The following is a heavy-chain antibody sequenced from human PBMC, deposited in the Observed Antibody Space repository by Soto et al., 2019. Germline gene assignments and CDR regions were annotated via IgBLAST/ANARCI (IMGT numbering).Heavy chain of an antibody. D-gene: IGHD1-26*01. CDR2: MEPSTGRT. CDR3: ARGVSAGVDY. J-gene: IGHJ4*02. V-gene: IGHV1-8*01. CDR1: GYSFTSLD. Sequence: PSVKVSCKASGYSFTSLDINWVRQTAGQGLEWMGWMEPSTGRTGYAQKFQGRVTMTRDTSINTAYMELTTLTSDDTAFYYCARGVSAGVDYWGKGTLVTVSS.